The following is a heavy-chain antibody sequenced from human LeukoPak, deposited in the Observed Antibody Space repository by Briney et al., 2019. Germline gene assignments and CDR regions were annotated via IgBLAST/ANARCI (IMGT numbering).Heavy chain of an antibody. CDR2: ISGSGGST. V-gene: IGHV3-23*01. J-gene: IGHJ6*02. D-gene: IGHD4-17*01. Sequence: GGSLRLSCAASGFTFSSYAMSWVRQAPGEGLEWVSAISGSGGSTYYADSVKGRFTISRDNSKNTLYLQMNSLRAEDTAVYYCAKSRTTGLVTYGMDAWGQGTTVTVSS. CDR3: AKSRTTGLVTYGMDA. CDR1: GFTFSSYA.